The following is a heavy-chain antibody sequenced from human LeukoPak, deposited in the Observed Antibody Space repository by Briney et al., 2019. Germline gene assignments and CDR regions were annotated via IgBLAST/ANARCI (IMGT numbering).Heavy chain of an antibody. V-gene: IGHV3-13*01. Sequence: PGGSLRLSCVASGFSFSDYDMYWVRQAAGRGLEWVSALGTNGDAYYLGSVRGRFTISRENVKNSLYLQMNSLGVEDTAVYYCAREWRGIASHCHGMDVWGQGTTVTVSS. J-gene: IGHJ6*02. CDR2: LGTNGDA. D-gene: IGHD6-6*01. CDR3: AREWRGIASHCHGMDV. CDR1: GFSFSDYD.